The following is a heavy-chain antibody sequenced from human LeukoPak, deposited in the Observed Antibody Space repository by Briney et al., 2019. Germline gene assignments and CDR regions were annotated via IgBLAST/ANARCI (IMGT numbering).Heavy chain of an antibody. Sequence: GESLKISCKGSGYSFTSYWIGWVRQAPGQGLEWMGWITPYNGNTNYAQKLQGRVTMTTDTSTSTAYMELRSLRSDDTADYYCARGGRWELPRPYAFDIWGQGTMVTVSS. CDR2: ITPYNGNT. J-gene: IGHJ3*02. CDR1: GYSFTSYW. V-gene: IGHV1-18*04. D-gene: IGHD1-26*01. CDR3: ARGGRWELPRPYAFDI.